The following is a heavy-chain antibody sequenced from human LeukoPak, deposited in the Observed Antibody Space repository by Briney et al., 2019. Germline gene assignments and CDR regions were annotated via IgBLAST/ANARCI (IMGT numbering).Heavy chain of an antibody. J-gene: IGHJ6*02. D-gene: IGHD1-26*01. CDR2: ISSSGSTI. CDR1: GFTFSGYE. Sequence: GGSLRLSCTVSGFTFSGYEMNWVRQAPGKGLEWVSYISSSGSTIFYADSVKGRFTISRDNSKNTLYLQMNSLRAEDTAVFYCAKDREYSGSYRPGPTRYYYGMDVWGQGTTVTVSS. V-gene: IGHV3-48*03. CDR3: AKDREYSGSYRPGPTRYYYGMDV.